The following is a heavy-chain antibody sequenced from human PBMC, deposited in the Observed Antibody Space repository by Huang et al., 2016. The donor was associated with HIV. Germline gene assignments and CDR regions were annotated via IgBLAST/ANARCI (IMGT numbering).Heavy chain of an antibody. CDR3: AKAFSVVTAS. CDR1: GFTFSSYA. J-gene: IGHJ3*01. Sequence: EVQLLESGGDLVQPGGSLRLSCAASGFTFSSYAMSWVRQAPGKGLEWVSAISDSGGRTYYADSVKGRFTISRDNSKNTLYLQMNSLRAEDTAVYYCAKAFSVVTASWGQGTMVTVSS. D-gene: IGHD2-15*01. CDR2: ISDSGGRT. V-gene: IGHV3-23*01.